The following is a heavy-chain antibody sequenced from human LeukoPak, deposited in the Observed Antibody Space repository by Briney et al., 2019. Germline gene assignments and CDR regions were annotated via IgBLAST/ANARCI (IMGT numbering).Heavy chain of an antibody. V-gene: IGHV3-21*01. J-gene: IGHJ4*02. Sequence: GGSLRLSCAASGFTFSSYSMNWVRQAPGKGLEWVSSISSSSSYIYYADSVKGRFTISRDNAKNSLYLQMNSLRAEDTAVYYCARDLGGSPIAAAGSDYWGQGTLVTISS. D-gene: IGHD6-13*01. CDR2: ISSSSSYI. CDR3: ARDLGGSPIAAAGSDY. CDR1: GFTFSSYS.